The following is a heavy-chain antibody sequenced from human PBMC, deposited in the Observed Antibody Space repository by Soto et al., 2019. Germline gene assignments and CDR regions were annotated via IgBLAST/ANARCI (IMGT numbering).Heavy chain of an antibody. J-gene: IGHJ4*02. Sequence: EVQLVESGGDLVQPGGSLRLSCSASGFTFSIYAMHWVRQAPGKGLEYVSSISTDGGNTHYADSVKGRFTISRDNSTNTVYIQMRSLRAEDTAVYYCVKGEYYYDSSGYYPFDYWGQGTLVTVSS. CDR3: VKGEYYYDSSGYYPFDY. D-gene: IGHD3-22*01. CDR1: GFTFSIYA. CDR2: ISTDGGNT. V-gene: IGHV3-64D*06.